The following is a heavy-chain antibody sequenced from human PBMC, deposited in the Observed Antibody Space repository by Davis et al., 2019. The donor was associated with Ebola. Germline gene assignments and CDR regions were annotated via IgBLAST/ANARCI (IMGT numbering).Heavy chain of an antibody. J-gene: IGHJ4*02. CDR1: GFTFSGYG. V-gene: IGHV3-30*02. D-gene: IGHD3-10*01. CDR2: IRNDGSIT. CDR3: ANIIGRINYTSGNYYQMGGPTTGY. Sequence: GESLKISCTASGFTFSGYGMHWVRQAPGKGLEWVTFIRNDGSITSYSDSVKGRFTISRDNAKNTLFLHMNSLRTEDTAVYYCANIIGRINYTSGNYYQMGGPTTGYWGQGALVTVSS.